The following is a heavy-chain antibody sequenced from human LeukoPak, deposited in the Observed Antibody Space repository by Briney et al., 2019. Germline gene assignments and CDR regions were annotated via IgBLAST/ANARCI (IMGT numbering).Heavy chain of an antibody. V-gene: IGHV4-34*01. J-gene: IGHJ5*02. CDR2: INHSGST. CDR1: GGSFSGYY. D-gene: IGHD1-1*01. CDR3: ARVYPAGGRPRRSGGWFDP. Sequence: SETLSLTCAVYGGSFSGYYWSWIRQPPGKGLEWIGEINHSGSTNYNPSLKSRVTISVDTSKNQFSLKLSSVTAADTAVYYCARVYPAGGRPRRSGGWFDPWGQGTLVTVSS.